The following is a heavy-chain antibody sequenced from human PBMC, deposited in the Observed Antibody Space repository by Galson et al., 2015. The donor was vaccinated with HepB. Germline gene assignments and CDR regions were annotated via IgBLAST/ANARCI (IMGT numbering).Heavy chain of an antibody. J-gene: IGHJ2*01. CDR2: FDPEDGET. V-gene: IGHV1-24*01. Sequence: SVKVSCKVSGYTLTELSMHWVRQAPGKGLEWMGGFDPEDGETIYSQKFQGRVTMTEDTSTDTAYMELSSLRSEDTAVYYCATIYGDYALWYFDLWGRGTLVTVSS. CDR1: GYTLTELS. D-gene: IGHD4-17*01. CDR3: ATIYGDYALWYFDL.